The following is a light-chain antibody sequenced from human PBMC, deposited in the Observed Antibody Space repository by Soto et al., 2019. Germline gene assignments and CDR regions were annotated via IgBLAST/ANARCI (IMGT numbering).Light chain of an antibody. J-gene: IGKJ2*01. CDR1: QSISSY. V-gene: IGKV1-39*01. CDR3: QQSYSTPPYT. Sequence: DLPMTQSPSSLSASVGDRVTITCRASQSISSYLNWYQQKPGKAPKLLIYAASSLQSGVPSRFSGSGSGTDFTLTISSLQPEDFATYYCQQSYSTPPYTFGQGTKLEIK. CDR2: AAS.